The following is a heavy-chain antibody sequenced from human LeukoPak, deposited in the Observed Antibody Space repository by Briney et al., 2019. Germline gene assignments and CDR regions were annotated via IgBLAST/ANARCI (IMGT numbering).Heavy chain of an antibody. CDR1: GSPFIIYE. CDR2: FSSSGSNI. D-gene: IGHD3-22*01. J-gene: IGHJ3*02. CDR3: AKDQGSAYSPGDAFDI. V-gene: IGHV3-48*03. Sequence: GGPLNPSGEPPGSPFIIYELNGAGRPPGRGRGWVSSFSSSGSNIYYADSVKGRFTISRDNVKNTLYLQMNSLRAEDTALYYCAKDQGSAYSPGDAFDIWGQGTMVIVSS.